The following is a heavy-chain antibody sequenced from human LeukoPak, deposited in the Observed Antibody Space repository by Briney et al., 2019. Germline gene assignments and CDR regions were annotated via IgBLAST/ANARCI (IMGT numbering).Heavy chain of an antibody. CDR2: IGYAGSNK. D-gene: IGHD5-18*01. J-gene: IGHJ6*02. V-gene: IGHV3-33*01. CDR1: GFTFSSYS. Sequence: GGSLRLSCAASGFTFSSYSMHWVRQAPGKGLESVAVIGYAGSNKYYADSVKGRFTISRDNSKNTLYLQMNSLRAEDTAVYYCARDGNVDTAMVEYYYGMDVWGQGTTVTVSS. CDR3: ARDGNVDTAMVEYYYGMDV.